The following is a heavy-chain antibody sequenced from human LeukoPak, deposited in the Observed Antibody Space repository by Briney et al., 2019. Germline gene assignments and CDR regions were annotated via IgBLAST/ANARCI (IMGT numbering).Heavy chain of an antibody. Sequence: ASVKVSCKTSGFTFGTSTMRWVRQAPGQGLEWIGWIVVSSGYREYAQKLQERVTITTDMSTSTSYLELRSLEFEDTAVYYCAAERYEGHCCWFDPWGQGTLVTVSS. CDR1: GFTFGTST. V-gene: IGHV1-58*02. D-gene: IGHD1-14*01. CDR2: IVVSSGYR. J-gene: IGHJ5*02. CDR3: AAERYEGHCCWFDP.